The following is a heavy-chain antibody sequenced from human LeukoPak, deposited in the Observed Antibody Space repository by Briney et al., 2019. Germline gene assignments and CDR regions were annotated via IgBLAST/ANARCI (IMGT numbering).Heavy chain of an antibody. D-gene: IGHD6-25*01. J-gene: IGHJ1*01. V-gene: IGHV3-30*18. CDR1: GFIFSNYG. CDR2: ISHDGRTA. Sequence: GGSLRLSCAASGFIFSNYGMHWVRQAPGKGLEWVAVISHDGRTAFYADSVKGRFTISRDNSKDTLGLQMFSLRVEDTAVYFCAKEPTSYSSGWYFHHWGQGTLVTVSS. CDR3: AKEPTSYSSGWYFHH.